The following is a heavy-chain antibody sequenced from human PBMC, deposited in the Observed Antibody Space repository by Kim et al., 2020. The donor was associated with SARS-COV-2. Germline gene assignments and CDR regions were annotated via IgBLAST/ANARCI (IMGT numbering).Heavy chain of an antibody. J-gene: IGHJ4*02. CDR3: AGSRVGASFH. D-gene: IGHD1-26*01. CDR2: ST. Sequence: STNYNPSLKSRVTMSVHTSKNQFALKLSSVTAADTAVYYCAGSRVGASFHWGQGTLVTVSS. V-gene: IGHV4-4*07.